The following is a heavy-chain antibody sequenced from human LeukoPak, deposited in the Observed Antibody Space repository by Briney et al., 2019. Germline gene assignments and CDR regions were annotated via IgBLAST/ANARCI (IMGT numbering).Heavy chain of an antibody. D-gene: IGHD4-23*01. CDR3: ARSRYDYGGIEGHFDY. J-gene: IGHJ4*01. CDR2: TSYGAHKK. CDR1: GFTLTYYA. Sequence: GRSLKLSCAAAGFTLTYYAMHCGCQAPGNGLELVAVTSYGAHKKYYPSSVKGRFTISRDSCKNTLYLQMSSLRAEDTAVYYCARSRYDYGGIEGHFDYWGHGNLVTASS. V-gene: IGHV3-30*15.